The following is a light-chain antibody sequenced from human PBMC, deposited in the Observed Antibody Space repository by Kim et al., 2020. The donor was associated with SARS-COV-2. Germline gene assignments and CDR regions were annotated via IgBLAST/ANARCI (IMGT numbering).Light chain of an antibody. CDR1: QSISNY. V-gene: IGKV1-39*01. J-gene: IGKJ2*01. Sequence: SASVADRVTITCRASQSISNYVNWYQQKPGKAPDLLIYSAYTLQSGVPSRFSGSGSGTDFTLTINSLQPEDFATYYCQQSVRIPYTFGQGTKLEI. CDR2: SAY. CDR3: QQSVRIPYT.